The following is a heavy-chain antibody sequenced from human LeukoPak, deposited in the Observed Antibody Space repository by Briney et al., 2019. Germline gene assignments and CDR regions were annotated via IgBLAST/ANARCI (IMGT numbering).Heavy chain of an antibody. CDR2: IHYSGST. D-gene: IGHD1-26*01. J-gene: IGHJ4*02. Sequence: PSETLSLTCTVSGVSISSDAYYWSWIRQHPGKGLEWIGYIHYSGSTYYNPSLESRVTISVDTSNNQFSLKLTSVTAADTAVYYCARGQGGNYYLNYFDYWGQGALVTVSS. V-gene: IGHV4-31*03. CDR3: ARGQGGNYYLNYFDY. CDR1: GVSISSDAYY.